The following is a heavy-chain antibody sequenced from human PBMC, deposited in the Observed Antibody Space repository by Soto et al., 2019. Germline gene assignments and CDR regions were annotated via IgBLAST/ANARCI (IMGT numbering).Heavy chain of an antibody. V-gene: IGHV2-26*01. CDR2: LFSNDDK. J-gene: IGHJ6*02. CDR1: WFSLSNARMG. CDR3: ARIRSGYSYGADYYYGMDV. D-gene: IGHD5-18*01. Sequence: QVTLKESGPVLVKPTETLTLTCTVSWFSLSNARMGVSWIRQPPGKALEWLAHLFSNDDKSYSTSLKSTLTISKDTSKSQVVLTMTNMDPVDTATSYCARIRSGYSYGADYYYGMDVWGQGTTVTVSS.